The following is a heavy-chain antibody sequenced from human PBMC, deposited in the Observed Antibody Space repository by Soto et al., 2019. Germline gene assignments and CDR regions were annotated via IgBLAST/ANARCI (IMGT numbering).Heavy chain of an antibody. Sequence: SVKVSCKASGGTFSSYAISWVRQAPGQGLEWMGGIIPIFGTANYAQKFQGRVTITADESTSTAYMELSSLRSEDTAVYYCARVFKYYYDSSGYYSDAFDIWGQGTMVTVSS. J-gene: IGHJ3*02. V-gene: IGHV1-69*13. D-gene: IGHD3-22*01. CDR2: IIPIFGTA. CDR1: GGTFSSYA. CDR3: ARVFKYYYDSSGYYSDAFDI.